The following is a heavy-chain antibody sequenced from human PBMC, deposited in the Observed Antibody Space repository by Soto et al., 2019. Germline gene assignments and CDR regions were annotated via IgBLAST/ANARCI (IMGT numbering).Heavy chain of an antibody. J-gene: IGHJ6*02. CDR1: GYTFTGYY. CDR2: INPNSGGT. V-gene: IGHV1-2*02. CDR3: ARDRGYSYGTLFLGYYYGMDV. Sequence: VKVSCKASGYTFTGYYMHWVRQAPGQGLEWMGWINPNSGGTNYAQKFQGRVTMTRDTSISTAYMELSRLRSDDTAVYYCARDRGYSYGTLFLGYYYGMDVWGQGTTVTVSS. D-gene: IGHD5-18*01.